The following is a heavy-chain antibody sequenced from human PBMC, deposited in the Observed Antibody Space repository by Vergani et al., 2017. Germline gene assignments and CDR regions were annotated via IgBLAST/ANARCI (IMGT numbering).Heavy chain of an antibody. Sequence: QVQLVQSGAEVKKPGASVKVSCKASGYTFTSYDINWVRQATGQGLEWMGWMNPNSGNTGYAQKFQGRVTMTTDTSTSTAYMELRSLRSDDTAVYYCARDPGYWADYWGQGTLVTVSS. CDR1: GYTFTSYD. D-gene: IGHD6-13*01. CDR3: ARDPGYWADY. V-gene: IGHV1-8*01. J-gene: IGHJ4*02. CDR2: MNPNSGNT.